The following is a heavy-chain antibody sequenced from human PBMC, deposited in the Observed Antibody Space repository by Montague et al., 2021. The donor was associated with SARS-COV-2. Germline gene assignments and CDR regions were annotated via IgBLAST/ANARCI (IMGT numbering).Heavy chain of an antibody. Sequence: SETLSLTCSVSGASISSSHWWSWIRQPPGKGLEWMGEIYHTGSTXYNPSLKSRVTISVDKSKNKFSLKLSSVTAADTAVYFCARALIAVSGKNAFDIWGQGTMVTVSS. V-gene: IGHV4-4*02. J-gene: IGHJ3*02. CDR3: ARALIAVSGKNAFDI. D-gene: IGHD6-19*01. CDR1: GASISSSHW. CDR2: IYHTGST.